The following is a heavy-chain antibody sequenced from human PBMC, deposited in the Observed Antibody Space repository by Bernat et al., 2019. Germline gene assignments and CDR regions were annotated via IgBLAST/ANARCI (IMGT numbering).Heavy chain of an antibody. V-gene: IGHV3-30*02. CDR2: VRYDGSNE. J-gene: IGHJ6*01. Sequence: QVQLVESGGGVVQPGGSLRLSCAASGFTFSDYGMHWVRQASGKRLEWVAFVRYDGSNEYYEDSVKGGCTVSRADSKNTLYLQMNSLRPEGTAVYYCAEKHPYGMDVWGQGTTVNVSA. CDR3: AEKHPYGMDV. CDR1: GFTFSDYG.